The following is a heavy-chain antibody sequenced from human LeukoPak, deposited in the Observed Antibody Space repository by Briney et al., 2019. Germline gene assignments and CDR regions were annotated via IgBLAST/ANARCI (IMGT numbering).Heavy chain of an antibody. CDR1: GCSISSSSCY. CDR3: AKDDAWGRYQH. D-gene: IGHD3-16*01. Sequence: SETLSLTCTVSGCSISSSSCYWGWIRQPPGKGLEWIGSIYYSGSTYYNPSLKSRVTISVDTSKNQFSLKLSSVTAADTAVYYCAKDDAWGRYQHWGQGTLVTVSS. V-gene: IGHV4-39*07. CDR2: IYYSGST. J-gene: IGHJ1*01.